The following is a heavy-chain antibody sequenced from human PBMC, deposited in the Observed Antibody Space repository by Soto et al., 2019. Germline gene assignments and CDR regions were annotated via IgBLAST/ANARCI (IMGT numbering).Heavy chain of an antibody. V-gene: IGHV3-23*01. J-gene: IGHJ4*02. CDR2: ISGRDGST. Sequence: EVQLLESGGGLVQPGWSLRLSCAASGFTFSTYAMSWVRQAPGKGLEWVAAISGRDGSTYYADSVKGRFTISRDSSKNTLYLQMNSLRAEDTAVYYCAKDRLSGSYHRYFDSWGQGTLVTVSS. CDR3: AKDRLSGSYHRYFDS. CDR1: GFTFSTYA. D-gene: IGHD1-26*01.